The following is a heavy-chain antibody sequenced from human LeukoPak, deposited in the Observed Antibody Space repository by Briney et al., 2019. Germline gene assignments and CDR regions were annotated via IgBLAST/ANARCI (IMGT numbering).Heavy chain of an antibody. Sequence: GGSLRLSCAASGFTLSSYWMHWVRQAPGKGLVWVSRINSDGSSTSYADSVKGRFTISRDNAKNTLYLQMNSLRAEDTAVYYCARAYYYDSSGYSHDAFDIWGQGTMVTVSS. CDR2: INSDGSST. CDR1: GFTLSSYW. CDR3: ARAYYYDSSGYSHDAFDI. J-gene: IGHJ3*02. V-gene: IGHV3-74*01. D-gene: IGHD3-22*01.